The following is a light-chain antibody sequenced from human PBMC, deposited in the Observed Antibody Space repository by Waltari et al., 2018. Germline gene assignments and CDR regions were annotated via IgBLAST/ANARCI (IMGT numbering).Light chain of an antibody. CDR3: QQRYNWPLT. CDR2: DAS. J-gene: IGKJ5*01. V-gene: IGKV3-11*01. CDR1: QSINSY. Sequence: EIVLTHSPATLSLSPRQRATLSCRASQSINSYLAWYQQKPGQAPRLLIYDASNRATGVPARFSGSGSGSDFTLTISSLDPEDFAVYYCQQRYNWPLTFGQGTRLEIK.